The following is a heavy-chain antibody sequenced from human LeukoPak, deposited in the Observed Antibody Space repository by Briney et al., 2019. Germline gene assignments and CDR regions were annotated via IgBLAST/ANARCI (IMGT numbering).Heavy chain of an antibody. J-gene: IGHJ3*02. Sequence: GGSLRLSCAASGFTFSSYAMHWVRQAPGKGLEYVSAISSNGGSTYYANSVKGRFTISRDNSKNTLYLQMGSLRAEDMAVYCCAGGGADAFDIWGQGTMVTVSS. CDR2: ISSNGGST. V-gene: IGHV3-64*01. D-gene: IGHD1-26*01. CDR3: AGGGADAFDI. CDR1: GFTFSSYA.